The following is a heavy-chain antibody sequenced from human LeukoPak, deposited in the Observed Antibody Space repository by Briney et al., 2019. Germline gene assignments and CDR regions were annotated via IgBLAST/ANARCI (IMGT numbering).Heavy chain of an antibody. CDR2: IYHSGST. CDR1: GGAISSNNW. CDR3: ARGEYCSSTSCPYYGMDV. J-gene: IGHJ6*02. D-gene: IGHD2-2*01. V-gene: IGHV4-4*02. Sequence: PSGTLSLTCAVSGGAISSNNWWNWVRQPPGKGLEWIGEIYHSGSTSYNPSLKSRVTISVDKSNNQFSLKLNSMTAADTAVYYCARGEYCSSTSCPYYGMDVWGQGTTVTVSS.